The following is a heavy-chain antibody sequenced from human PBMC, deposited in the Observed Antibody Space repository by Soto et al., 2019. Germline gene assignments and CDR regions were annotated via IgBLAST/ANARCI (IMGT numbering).Heavy chain of an antibody. V-gene: IGHV3-30*18. CDR2: ISYDGSNK. J-gene: IGHJ4*02. Sequence: QVQLVESGGGVVHPGRSLRLSCAASGFTFSSYGMHWVRQAPGKGLEWVAVISYDGSNKYYADSVKGRFTISRDNSKNTLYLQMNSLRDEDTAVYYCAKDNTHCSGGSCFGCDYWGQGTLATVS. CDR1: GFTFSSYG. D-gene: IGHD2-15*01. CDR3: AKDNTHCSGGSCFGCDY.